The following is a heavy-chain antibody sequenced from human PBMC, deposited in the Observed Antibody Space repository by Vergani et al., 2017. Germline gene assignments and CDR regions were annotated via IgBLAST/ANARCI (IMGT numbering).Heavy chain of an antibody. CDR3: ARVGRGAPGIVVVPAATTPPFPYYFDY. Sequence: QVQLVQSGAEVKKPGSSVKVSCKASGGTFSSYAISWVRQAPGQGLEWMGGIIPIFGTANYAQKFQGRVTITADKSTSTAYMELSSLRSEDTAVYYCARVGRGAPGIVVVPAATTPPFPYYFDYWGQGTLVTVSS. J-gene: IGHJ4*02. V-gene: IGHV1-69*14. D-gene: IGHD2-2*01. CDR2: IIPIFGTA. CDR1: GGTFSSYA.